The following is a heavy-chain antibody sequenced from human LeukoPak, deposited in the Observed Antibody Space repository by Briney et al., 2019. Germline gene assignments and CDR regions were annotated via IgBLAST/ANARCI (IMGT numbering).Heavy chain of an antibody. D-gene: IGHD2/OR15-2a*01. Sequence: PGGSLRLSCAASGFTFNMYWIHWVRQVPGKGLVWVSRITSDGSGTNYADSVKGRFTISRDNAKNTVYLQMNSLRLEDTAVHYCVRDNSKWYYDFWGQGSLVTVSS. J-gene: IGHJ4*02. CDR1: GFTFNMYW. CDR3: VRDNSKWYYDF. CDR2: ITSDGSGT. V-gene: IGHV3-74*01.